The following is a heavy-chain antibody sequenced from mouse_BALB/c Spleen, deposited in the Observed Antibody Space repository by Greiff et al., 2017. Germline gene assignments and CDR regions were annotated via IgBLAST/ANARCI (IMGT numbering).Heavy chain of an antibody. J-gene: IGHJ4*01. CDR3: ARDSHIYYYGSSYGDAMDY. V-gene: IGHV2-9*02. CDR1: GFSLTSYG. CDR2: IWAGGST. Sequence: VQGVESGPGLVAPSQSLSITCTVSGFSLTSYGVHWVRQPPGKGLEWLGVIWAGGSTNYNSALMSRLSISKDNSKSQVFLKMNSLQTDDTAMYYCARDSHIYYYGSSYGDAMDYWGQGTSVTVSS. D-gene: IGHD1-1*01.